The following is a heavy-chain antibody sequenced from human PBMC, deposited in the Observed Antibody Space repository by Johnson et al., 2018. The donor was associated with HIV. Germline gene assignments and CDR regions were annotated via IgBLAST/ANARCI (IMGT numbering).Heavy chain of an antibody. CDR2: IRWDGAIT. V-gene: IGHV3-43D*03. CDR1: GFTFDDYA. D-gene: IGHD3-10*01. CDR3: ARAEIYEGRVGDFAFDI. J-gene: IGHJ3*02. Sequence: VQLVESGGVVVQPGGSLRLSCAASGFTFDDYAMHWVRQAPGNGLEWVSLIRWDGAITHYADSVKVRCTISRDNSRNSLYLQMKSLRPEDTAVYYCARAEIYEGRVGDFAFDIWGRGTMVTVSS.